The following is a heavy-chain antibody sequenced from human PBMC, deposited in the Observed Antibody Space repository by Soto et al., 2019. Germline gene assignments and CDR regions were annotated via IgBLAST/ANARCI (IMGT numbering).Heavy chain of an antibody. CDR1: GYTFTSYY. J-gene: IGHJ6*02. V-gene: IGHV1-46*01. CDR3: AREGYYDIPDYYYYYGMDV. Sequence: VSVKVSCKASGYTFTSYYMHWVRQAPGQGLEWMGIINPSGGSTSYAQKFQGRVTMTRDTSTSTVYMELSSLRSEDTAVYYCAREGYYDIPDYYYYYGMDVWGQGTTVTVSS. CDR2: INPSGGST. D-gene: IGHD3-9*01.